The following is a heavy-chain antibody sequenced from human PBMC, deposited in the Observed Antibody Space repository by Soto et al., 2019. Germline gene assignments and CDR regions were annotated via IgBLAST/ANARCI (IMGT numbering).Heavy chain of an antibody. CDR3: ASDSGGRNWAFDI. CDR1: GGSLRNSNCS. Sequence: SETLSLTCSFAGGSLRNSNCSLGWIRPPPGKGLEWIGSIYYSGNTYYNPSLKSRVTVSVDTSKNQFSLKLSSVTAADTAVYYCASDSGGRNWAFDIWGQGTMVTVSS. J-gene: IGHJ3*02. CDR2: IYYSGNT. V-gene: IGHV4-39*01. D-gene: IGHD3-16*01.